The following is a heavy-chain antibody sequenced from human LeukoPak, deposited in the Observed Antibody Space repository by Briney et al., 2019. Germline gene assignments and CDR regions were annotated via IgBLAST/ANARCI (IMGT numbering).Heavy chain of an antibody. CDR3: AKDQVTMSYYYYYMGV. CDR2: ISYDGSNK. D-gene: IGHD4-17*01. CDR1: EFTFSSNA. J-gene: IGHJ6*03. V-gene: IGHV3-30*04. Sequence: GGSLRLSCAASEFTFSSNAMHWVRQAPGKGLEWVAVISYDGSNKYYADSVKGRFTISRDNSKNTLYLQMNSLRAEDTAVYYCAKDQVTMSYYYYYMGVWGKGTTVTVSS.